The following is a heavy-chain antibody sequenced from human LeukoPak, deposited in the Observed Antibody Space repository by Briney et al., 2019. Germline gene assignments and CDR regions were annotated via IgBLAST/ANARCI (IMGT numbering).Heavy chain of an antibody. CDR3: TREKIGSGYDQDLDY. J-gene: IGHJ4*02. V-gene: IGHV1-2*02. D-gene: IGHD5-12*01. CDR2: INPNSGGT. CDR1: GYTFTGYY. Sequence: ASVKVSCKASGYTFTGYYMHWVRQAPGQGLEWMGWINPNSGGTNYAQKFQGRVTMTRDTSISTAYMELSRLRSDDTAVYYCTREKIGSGYDQDLDYWGQGTMVTVSS.